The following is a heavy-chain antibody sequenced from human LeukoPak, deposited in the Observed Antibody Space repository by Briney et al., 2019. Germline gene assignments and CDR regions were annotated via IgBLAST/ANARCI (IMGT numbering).Heavy chain of an antibody. CDR1: GFTFSSYS. J-gene: IGHJ4*02. CDR3: ARDLYKYSRRVCYFDY. V-gene: IGHV3-21*01. CDR2: ISSSSSYI. Sequence: PGGSLRLSCAASGFTFSSYSMNWVRQAPGKGLEWVSSISSSSSYIYYADSVKGRFTISRDNAKNSLYLQMNSLRAEDTAVYYCARDLYKYSRRVCYFDYWGQGTLVTVSS. D-gene: IGHD6-6*01.